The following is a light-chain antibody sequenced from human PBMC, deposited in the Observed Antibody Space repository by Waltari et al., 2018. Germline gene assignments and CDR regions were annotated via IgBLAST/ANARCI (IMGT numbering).Light chain of an antibody. Sequence: DIQMTQSPSSLSASVEDRVIITCRASQAISIYLNWYQQKPGKAHNLLIYAASTLQRGIPSRFSGRGSGTHFTLTISSLQPEDFATYYCQQSDTTPLTFGGGTKVEIK. J-gene: IGKJ4*01. V-gene: IGKV1-39*01. CDR2: AAS. CDR3: QQSDTTPLT. CDR1: QAISIY.